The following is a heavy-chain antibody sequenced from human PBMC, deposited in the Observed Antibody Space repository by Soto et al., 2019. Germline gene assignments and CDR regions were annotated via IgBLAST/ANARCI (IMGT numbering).Heavy chain of an antibody. CDR1: GFTFSSYG. Sequence: LRLSCAASGFTFSSYGMHCVRQAPVKGLEWVAVISYDGSNKYYADSVKGRFTISRDNSKNTLYLQMNSLRAEDTAVYYCANGGYYGSGSYRVTDYWGQGTLVTVSS. CDR3: ANGGYYGSGSYRVTDY. J-gene: IGHJ4*02. D-gene: IGHD3-10*01. CDR2: ISYDGSNK. V-gene: IGHV3-30*18.